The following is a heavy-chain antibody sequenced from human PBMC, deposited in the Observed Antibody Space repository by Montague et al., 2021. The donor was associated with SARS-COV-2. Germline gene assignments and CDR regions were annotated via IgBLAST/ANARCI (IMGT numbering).Heavy chain of an antibody. D-gene: IGHD6-13*01. V-gene: IGHV3-33*01. CDR1: GFTFSSHG. CDR2: MWYDGSKE. CDR3: ARDTYSSTPGALDF. J-gene: IGHJ4*02. Sequence: SLRLSCAASGFTFSSHGMHWVRQAPGKGLEWVAVMWYDGSKENYADSVKGRFTISRDNSEHMLYLQLNSLRAEDTAVYYCARDTYSSTPGALDFWGRGTLVTVSS.